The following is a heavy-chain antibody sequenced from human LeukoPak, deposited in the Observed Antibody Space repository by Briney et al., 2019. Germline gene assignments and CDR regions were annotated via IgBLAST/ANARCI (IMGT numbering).Heavy chain of an antibody. V-gene: IGHV4-4*07. CDR2: IYTSGST. D-gene: IGHD6-13*01. J-gene: IGHJ3*02. Sequence: SETLSLTCTVSGGSISSYYWSWIRQPAGKGLEWIGRIYTSGSTNYNPSLKSRVTMSVDTSKNQFSLKLSSVTAADTAVYYCARDRTRGSSWAKEVDAFDIWGQGTMVTVSS. CDR1: GGSISSYY. CDR3: ARDRTRGSSWAKEVDAFDI.